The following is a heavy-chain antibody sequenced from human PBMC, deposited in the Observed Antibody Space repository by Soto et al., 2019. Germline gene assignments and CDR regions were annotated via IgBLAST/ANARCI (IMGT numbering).Heavy chain of an antibody. V-gene: IGHV1-69*12. CDR3: XXXXXXXXXXXXXXX. CDR2: IIPIFGTV. Sequence: QVQLVQSGAEVKKPGSSVKVSCKASGGTFSNYPISWVRQAPGQGLEWMGGIIPIFGTVNYAQKFQGRVTITADESTSTXYMEXXXXXXXXXXXXXXXXXXXXXXXXXXXXXWGRGTLVTVSS. CDR1: GGTFSNYP. J-gene: IGHJ2*01.